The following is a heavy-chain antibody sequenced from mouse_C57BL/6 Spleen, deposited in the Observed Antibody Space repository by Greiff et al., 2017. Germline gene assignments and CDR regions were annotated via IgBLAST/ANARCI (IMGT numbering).Heavy chain of an antibody. D-gene: IGHD6-1*01. V-gene: IGHV1-55*01. J-gene: IGHJ3*01. CDR1: GYTFTSYW. Sequence: QVQLKQSGAELVKPGASVKMSCKASGYTFTSYWITWVKQRPGQGLEWIGDIYPGSGSTNYNEKFKSKATLTVDTSSSTAYMQLSSLTSEDSAVYYCARSIEGAAWFAYWGQGTLVTVSA. CDR2: IYPGSGST. CDR3: ARSIEGAAWFAY.